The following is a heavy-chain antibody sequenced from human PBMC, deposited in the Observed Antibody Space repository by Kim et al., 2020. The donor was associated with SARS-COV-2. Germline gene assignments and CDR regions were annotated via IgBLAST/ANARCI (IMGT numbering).Heavy chain of an antibody. CDR2: YRGST. J-gene: IGHJ2*01. CDR3: ARGMGDL. Sequence: YRGSTTSNPSLRGRVTTSVDTSKNQSSLKLSSVTAADTAVYYCARGMGDLWGRGTLVTVSS. V-gene: IGHV4-59*09.